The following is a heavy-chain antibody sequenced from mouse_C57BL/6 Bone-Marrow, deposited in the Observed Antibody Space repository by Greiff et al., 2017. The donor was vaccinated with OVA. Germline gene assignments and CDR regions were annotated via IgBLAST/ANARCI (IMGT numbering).Heavy chain of an antibody. Sequence: VMLVESGPGLVQPSQSLSITCPVSGFSLTSYGVHWVRQSPGKGLEWLGVIWSGGSTDYNAAFISRLSISKDNSKSQVFFKMNSLQADDTAIYYCATYGYDDEFAYWGQGTLVTVSA. D-gene: IGHD2-2*01. CDR1: GFSLTSYG. CDR2: IWSGGST. CDR3: ATYGYDDEFAY. J-gene: IGHJ3*01. V-gene: IGHV2-2*01.